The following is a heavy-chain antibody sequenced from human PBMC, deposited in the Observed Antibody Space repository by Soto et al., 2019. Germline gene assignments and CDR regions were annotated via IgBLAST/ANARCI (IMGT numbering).Heavy chain of an antibody. Sequence: GGALRLSCAASGFMVSSYGVHWIRQAPGKGLEWVAVISHDGINNYYGDSVKGRCTVSRDNSNNTMFLQIDSLRPEDTAVYYCANLVGGVKAIGACGTGSAPWGKGSLDPVS. CDR2: ISHDGINN. CDR3: ANLVGGVKAIGACGTGSAP. J-gene: IGHJ5*02. CDR1: GFMVSSYG. V-gene: IGHV3-30*18. D-gene: IGHD2-8*01.